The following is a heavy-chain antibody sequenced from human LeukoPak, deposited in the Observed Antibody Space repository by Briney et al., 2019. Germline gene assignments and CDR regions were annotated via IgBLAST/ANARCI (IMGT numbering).Heavy chain of an antibody. V-gene: IGHV3-21*01. D-gene: IGHD1-26*01. Sequence: GGSLRLSCAASGFTFSSYSMNWVRQAPGKGLEWVSSSSSSSSYIYYADSVKGRFTISRDNAKSSLYLQMNSLRAEDTAVYYCARDLPTSEVGATGSFDYWGQGTLVTVSS. CDR2: SSSSSSYI. CDR1: GFTFSSYS. J-gene: IGHJ4*02. CDR3: ARDLPTSEVGATGSFDY.